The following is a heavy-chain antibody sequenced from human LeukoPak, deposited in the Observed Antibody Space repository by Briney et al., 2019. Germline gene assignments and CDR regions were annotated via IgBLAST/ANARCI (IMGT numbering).Heavy chain of an antibody. J-gene: IGHJ4*02. CDR3: ARGHSGYDSFDY. CDR1: GYSISSGYY. D-gene: IGHD5-12*01. V-gene: IGHV4-38-2*02. Sequence: SETLSLTCTVSGYSISSGYYWGWIRQPPGKGLEWIGCIYHSGSTYYNPSLTSRVTISVDTSKNHFSLNLSSVTAADMAVYYCARGHSGYDSFDYWGQGTLVTVSS. CDR2: IYHSGST.